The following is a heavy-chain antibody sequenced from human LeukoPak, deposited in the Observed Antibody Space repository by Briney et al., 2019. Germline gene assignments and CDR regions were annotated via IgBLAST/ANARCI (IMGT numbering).Heavy chain of an antibody. D-gene: IGHD3-22*01. Sequence: PGGSLRLSCAASGFTFSGSAMTRVRQGPGTGLEFVASIIYSGGATYYADSVKGRFTISRDNSKNTLYLQMNSLRAEDTALYYCAKDGLYYDGSEHVYYFDSWGQGTLVTVSS. CDR2: IIYSGGAT. J-gene: IGHJ4*02. CDR3: AKDGLYYDGSEHVYYFDS. V-gene: IGHV3-23*01. CDR1: GFTFSGSA.